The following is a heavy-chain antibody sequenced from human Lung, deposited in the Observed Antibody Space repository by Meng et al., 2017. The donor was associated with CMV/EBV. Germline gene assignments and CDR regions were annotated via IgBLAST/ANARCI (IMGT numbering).Heavy chain of an antibody. CDR2: TYYRSKWYH. CDR1: GDIVSSNSAA. D-gene: IGHD4-23*01. CDR3: ARGINGGCGD. J-gene: IGHJ4*02. Sequence: QVQLPQSGPGLGKPSQTLSLTCAISGDIVSSNSAAWHWIRQSPSRGLEWLGRTYYRSKWYHEYAVSVKSRITISPDTPKNQFSLQLNSMTPEDTAVYYCARGINGGCGDWGQGTLVTV. V-gene: IGHV6-1*01.